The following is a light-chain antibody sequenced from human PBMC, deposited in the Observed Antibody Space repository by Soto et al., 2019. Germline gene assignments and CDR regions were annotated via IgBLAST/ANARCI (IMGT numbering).Light chain of an antibody. Sequence: DIQMTQSPSTLSASAGDRVTITCRASQSITTWLAWYQQKPGKAPKLLIYKASSLESGVPSRFNGSGSGTEFTLTISSLQPDDFATYYCQQYNAYSPWAFGQGTKVEIK. V-gene: IGKV1-5*03. CDR2: KAS. J-gene: IGKJ1*01. CDR1: QSITTW. CDR3: QQYNAYSPWA.